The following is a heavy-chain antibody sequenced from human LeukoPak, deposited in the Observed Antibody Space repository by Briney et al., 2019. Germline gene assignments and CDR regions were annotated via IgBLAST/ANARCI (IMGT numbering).Heavy chain of an antibody. V-gene: IGHV3-7*01. Sequence: GGSLRLSCTASGFIFRSFYMSWVRQAPGRGLEWVANIKHDGSEKDYVDSLKGRFTISRDNAKNSLFLQMNSLRAEDTAVYYCARYCSSSRRHDAFDIWGQGTMVTVSS. D-gene: IGHD2-2*01. CDR3: ARYCSSSRRHDAFDI. CDR1: GFIFRSFY. CDR2: IKHDGSEK. J-gene: IGHJ3*02.